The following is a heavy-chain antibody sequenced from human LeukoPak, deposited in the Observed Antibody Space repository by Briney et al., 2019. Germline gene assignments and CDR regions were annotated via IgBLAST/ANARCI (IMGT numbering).Heavy chain of an antibody. V-gene: IGHV3-48*03. Sequence: GGSLRPSSAAAGFSFSSYEMNWVRQAAGKGLGWVSYISSSGSTIYYADSVKGRLTISRDNAKNSLYLQMNSLRAEDTAVYYCAERGITMIGGVWGKGTTVTISS. J-gene: IGHJ6*04. D-gene: IGHD3-10*02. CDR3: AERGITMIGGV. CDR2: ISSSGSTI. CDR1: GFSFSSYE.